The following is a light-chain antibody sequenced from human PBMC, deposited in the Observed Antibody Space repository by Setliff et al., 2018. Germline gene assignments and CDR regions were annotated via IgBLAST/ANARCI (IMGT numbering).Light chain of an antibody. CDR3: CSYAGNYIRL. CDR2: DVI. V-gene: IGLV2-11*01. Sequence: QSVLTQPRSVSGSPGQSVTISCTGSSSDVGAYKYVSWYQQHPGKAPKLMIYDVIKRPSGAPDRFSGSKSGNTASLTISGLQAEDEADYYCCSYAGNYIRLFGGGTKVTVL. CDR1: SSDVGAYKY. J-gene: IGLJ2*01.